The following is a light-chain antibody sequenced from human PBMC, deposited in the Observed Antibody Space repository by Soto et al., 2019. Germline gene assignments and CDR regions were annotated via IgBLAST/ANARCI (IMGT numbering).Light chain of an antibody. CDR2: GST. V-gene: IGLV1-40*01. CDR3: QSYDSSLSGSVV. Sequence: QSVLPQPPSVSGAPGQRVTISCTGSSSSVGTAYDVNWYQHLPGTAPKLLMYGSTHRPSGVPDRFSGSKSGTSASLAITGLQAEDASDYYCQSYDSSLSGSVVFGGGTKLTVL. CDR1: SSSVGTAYD. J-gene: IGLJ2*01.